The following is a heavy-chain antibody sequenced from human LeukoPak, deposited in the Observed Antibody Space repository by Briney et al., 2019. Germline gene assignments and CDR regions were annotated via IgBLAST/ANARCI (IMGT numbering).Heavy chain of an antibody. CDR1: GYTFTGYY. Sequence: ASVKVSCKASGYTFTGYYMRWVRQAPGQGLEWMGWINLNSGGTNYAQKFQGRVTMTRDTSISTAYMELSRLRSDDTAVYYCAGFTPTADYDYVWGSYRYTAGGAFDIWGQGTMVTVSS. V-gene: IGHV1-2*02. J-gene: IGHJ3*02. CDR2: INLNSGGT. CDR3: AGFTPTADYDYVWGSYRYTAGGAFDI. D-gene: IGHD3-16*02.